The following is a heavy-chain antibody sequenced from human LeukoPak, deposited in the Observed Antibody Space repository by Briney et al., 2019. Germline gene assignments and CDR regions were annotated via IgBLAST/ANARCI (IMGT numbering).Heavy chain of an antibody. CDR2: IIPILGIA. CDR3: ARDWPGHREFDY. Sequence: ASVKVSCKASGGTFSSYAISWVRQAPGQGLEWMGRIIPILGIANYAQKFQGRVTITADKSTSTAYMELSSLRSEDTAVYYCARDWPGHREFDYWGQGTLVTVSS. J-gene: IGHJ4*02. CDR1: GGTFSSYA. V-gene: IGHV1-69*04.